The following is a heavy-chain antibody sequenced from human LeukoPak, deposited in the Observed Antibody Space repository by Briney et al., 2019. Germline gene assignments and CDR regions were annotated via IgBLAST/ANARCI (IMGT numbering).Heavy chain of an antibody. CDR2: IYYSGTT. CDR3: ARGTSSGWDGLDF. V-gene: IGHV4-59*11. CDR1: GHSLCQHY. J-gene: IGHJ4*02. Sequence: SETLSLTITLSGHSLCQHYLIRIRQPPGKGLEWIGYIYYSGTTNYNPSLKSRVTISVDTSKNQFSLKLNSVTAAYPAVYYCARGTSSGWDGLDFGGQGTVVTVSS. D-gene: IGHD6-19*01.